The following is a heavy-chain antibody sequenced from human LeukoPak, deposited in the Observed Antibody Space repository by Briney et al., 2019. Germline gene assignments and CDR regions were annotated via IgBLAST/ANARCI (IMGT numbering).Heavy chain of an antibody. V-gene: IGHV4-34*01. D-gene: IGHD3-10*01. J-gene: IGHJ4*02. CDR2: INHSGST. CDR3: ARGLSPRINMVRGVRPPFRGVFDY. Sequence: GSLRLSCAASGFVFSSYAMSWIRQPPGKGLEWIGEINHSGSTNYNPSLKSRVTISVDTSKNQFSLKLSSVTAADTAVYYCARGLSPRINMVRGVRPPFRGVFDYWGQGTLVTVSS. CDR1: GFVFSSYA.